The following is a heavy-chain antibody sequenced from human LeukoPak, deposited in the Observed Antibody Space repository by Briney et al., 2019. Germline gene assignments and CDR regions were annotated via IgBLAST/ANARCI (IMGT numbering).Heavy chain of an antibody. J-gene: IGHJ4*02. D-gene: IGHD4-23*01. CDR2: ISKSGTET. CDR3: AKKSPDSSGNPAYD. CDR1: GFTFSNYG. Sequence: GGSLRLSCAGAGFTFSNYGMSWVRQAPGKGLEWVSVISKSGTETYHADSVRGRFTISRDNAKNTLYLQMNSLGAEDTAVYYCAKKSPDSSGNPAYDWGQGTLVTVSS. V-gene: IGHV3-23*01.